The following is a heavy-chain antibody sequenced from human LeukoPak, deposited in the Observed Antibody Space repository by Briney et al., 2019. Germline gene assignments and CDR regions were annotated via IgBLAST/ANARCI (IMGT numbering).Heavy chain of an antibody. CDR2: VHYSGGT. V-gene: IGHV4-59*08. D-gene: IGHD1-1*01. Sequence: PSETLSLTCTVSGTSVNTYYWSWIRQPPGKALEWIGFVHYSGGTSYTPSLRGRVTISLDTSKNQFSLRLTSVTAADTAVYYCAKQNWSLFDPCGQGTLVTVSS. J-gene: IGHJ5*02. CDR1: GTSVNTYY. CDR3: AKQNWSLFDP.